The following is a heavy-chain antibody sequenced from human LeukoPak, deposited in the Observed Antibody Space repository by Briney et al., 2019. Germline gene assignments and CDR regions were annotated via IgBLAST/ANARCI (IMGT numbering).Heavy chain of an antibody. Sequence: PSQTLSLTCTVSGGSISSGSYYWSWIRQPAGKGLEWIGRIYTSGSTNYNPSLKSRVTISVDTSKNQFSLKLSSVTAADTAVYYCAREGYSSGWYGLFDYWGQGTLVTVSS. CDR1: GGSISSGSYY. D-gene: IGHD6-19*01. V-gene: IGHV4-61*02. J-gene: IGHJ4*02. CDR3: AREGYSSGWYGLFDY. CDR2: IYTSGST.